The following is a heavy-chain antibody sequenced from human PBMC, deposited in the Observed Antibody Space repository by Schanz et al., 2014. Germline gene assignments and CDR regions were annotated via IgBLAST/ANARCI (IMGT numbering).Heavy chain of an antibody. D-gene: IGHD1-26*01. J-gene: IGHJ6*02. CDR2: ISSRGTTI. V-gene: IGHV3-11*01. CDR3: ASSSYRLLSYYYAMDV. Sequence: VQLVESGGTLVRPGGSLRLSCAASGFTFSDYYMSWIRQAPGKGLECISYISSRGTTIYYADSVKGRFTISRDNAENSLYLQMSSLRAEDTAVYYCASSSYRLLSYYYAMDVWGQGTTVTVSS. CDR1: GFTFSDYY.